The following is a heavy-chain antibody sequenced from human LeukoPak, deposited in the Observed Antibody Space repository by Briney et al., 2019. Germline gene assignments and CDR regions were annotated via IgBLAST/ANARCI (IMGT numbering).Heavy chain of an antibody. V-gene: IGHV3-9*01. Sequence: PGGSLRLSCAASGFTFDDYAMHWVRQAPGKGLEWVSGISWNSGRMGYADSVKGRFTISRDNAKNSLYLQMNSLRAEDTALYYCAKPGGSGSFGDYFDYWGQGTLVTVSS. CDR3: AKPGGSGSFGDYFDY. CDR2: ISWNSGRM. CDR1: GFTFDDYA. J-gene: IGHJ4*02. D-gene: IGHD3-10*01.